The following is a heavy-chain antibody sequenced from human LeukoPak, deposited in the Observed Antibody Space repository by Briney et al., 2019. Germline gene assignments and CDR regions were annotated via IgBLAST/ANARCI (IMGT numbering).Heavy chain of an antibody. CDR2: IYYGGST. V-gene: IGHV4-39*07. J-gene: IGHJ3*02. CDR1: GGSISSSSYY. D-gene: IGHD2-2*01. Sequence: SETLSLTRTVSGGSISSSSYYWGWIRQPPGKGLEWIGSIYYGGSTYYNPSLKSRVTISVDTSKNQFSLKLSSVTAADTAVYYCARDSGSTSLNAFDIWGQGTMVTVSS. CDR3: ARDSGSTSLNAFDI.